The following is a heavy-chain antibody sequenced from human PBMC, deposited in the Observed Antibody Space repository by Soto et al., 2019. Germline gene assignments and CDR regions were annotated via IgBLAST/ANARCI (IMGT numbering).Heavy chain of an antibody. Sequence: SETLSITCTVSGGSISSSSYYWGWIRQPPGKGLEWIGSIYYSGSTYYNPSLKSRVTRSVDTSKNQFSLKLSSVTAADTAVYYCARHRGPMVRGVITNWFDPWGQGTLVTVSS. CDR3: ARHRGPMVRGVITNWFDP. D-gene: IGHD3-10*01. V-gene: IGHV4-39*01. J-gene: IGHJ5*02. CDR1: GGSISSSSYY. CDR2: IYYSGST.